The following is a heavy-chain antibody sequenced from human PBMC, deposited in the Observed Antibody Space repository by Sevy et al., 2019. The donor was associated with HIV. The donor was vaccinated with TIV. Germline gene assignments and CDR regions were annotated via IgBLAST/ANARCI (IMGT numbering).Heavy chain of an antibody. D-gene: IGHD3-16*01. Sequence: GGSLRLSCAASGFIFSSYAMHWVRQAPGKGLEWVAVISYDGSNKYYADSVKGRFTISRDNSKNTLYLQMNSLRAEETAVYYCARPNRWGSKDYYGMDVWGQGTTVTVSS. V-gene: IGHV3-30*04. CDR2: ISYDGSNK. J-gene: IGHJ6*02. CDR3: ARPNRWGSKDYYGMDV. CDR1: GFIFSSYA.